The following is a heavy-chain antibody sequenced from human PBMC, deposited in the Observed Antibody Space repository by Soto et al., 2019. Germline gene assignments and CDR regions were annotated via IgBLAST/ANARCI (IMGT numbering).Heavy chain of an antibody. Sequence: QVQLVQSGAEVKKPGASVKVSCKASGYTLSDANINWARQAPGQGPEWMGIINPRADSTNYAQKFQGRVTLTRETSTSTVYMELSSLRSEDTAVYYCARDLRAGGDYWGQGTLVTVSS. CDR1: GYTLSDAN. V-gene: IGHV1-46*01. D-gene: IGHD1-26*01. J-gene: IGHJ4*02. CDR2: INPRADST. CDR3: ARDLRAGGDY.